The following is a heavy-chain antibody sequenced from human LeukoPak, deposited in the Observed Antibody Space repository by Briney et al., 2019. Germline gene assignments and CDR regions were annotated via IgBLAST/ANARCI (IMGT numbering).Heavy chain of an antibody. CDR2: ISSSGSTI. Sequence: PGGSLRLSCAASGFTFSSYEMNWVRQAPGKGLEWVSYISSSGSTIYDADSVKGRFTISRDNAKNSLYLQMNSLRAEDTAVYYCARDAPGYCSSTSCYAPFDYWGQGTLVTVSS. CDR1: GFTFSSYE. V-gene: IGHV3-48*03. J-gene: IGHJ4*02. CDR3: ARDAPGYCSSTSCYAPFDY. D-gene: IGHD2-2*01.